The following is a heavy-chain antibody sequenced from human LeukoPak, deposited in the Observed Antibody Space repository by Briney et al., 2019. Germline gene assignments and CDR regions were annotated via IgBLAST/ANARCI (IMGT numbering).Heavy chain of an antibody. D-gene: IGHD6-6*01. Sequence: GGSLRLSCAASGFTFSSYGMHWVRQAPGKGLEWVAVISYDGSNKYYADSVKGRFTISRDNSKNTLYLQMNSLRAEDTAVYYCAKDKYSYENLYYFDYWGQGTLVTVSS. CDR1: GFTFSSYG. CDR2: ISYDGSNK. V-gene: IGHV3-30*18. J-gene: IGHJ4*02. CDR3: AKDKYSYENLYYFDY.